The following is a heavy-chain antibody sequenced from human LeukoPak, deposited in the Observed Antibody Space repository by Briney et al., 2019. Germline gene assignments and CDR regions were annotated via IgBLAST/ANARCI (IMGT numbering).Heavy chain of an antibody. V-gene: IGHV1-24*01. CDR2: FDPEDGET. CDR1: GYTLTELS. D-gene: IGHD3-9*01. J-gene: IGHJ6*02. Sequence: ASVKVSCKVSGYTLTELSMHWVRQAPGKGLEWMGGFDPEDGETIYAQKFQGRVTITRDTSASTAYMELSSLRSEDTAVYYCARFDILTGYRTNYYYGMDVWGQGTTVTVSS. CDR3: ARFDILTGYRTNYYYGMDV.